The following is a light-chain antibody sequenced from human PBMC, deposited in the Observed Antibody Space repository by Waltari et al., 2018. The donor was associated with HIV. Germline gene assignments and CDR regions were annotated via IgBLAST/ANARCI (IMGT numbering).Light chain of an antibody. J-gene: IGLJ2*01. CDR3: QAWDSTSYVV. Sequence: SYELTPPTPVSVSPGQTANITCSGDKLGHKSVSWYQQRPGQSPLLFIYQDNKRPSGVPERFSGSNSGNTATLTIRGTQAMDEADYYCQAWDSTSYVVFGGGTKLTVL. V-gene: IGLV3-1*01. CDR2: QDN. CDR1: KLGHKS.